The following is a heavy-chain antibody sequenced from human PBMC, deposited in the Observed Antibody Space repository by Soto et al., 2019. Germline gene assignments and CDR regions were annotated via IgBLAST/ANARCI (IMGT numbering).Heavy chain of an antibody. CDR2: IDPKNGGT. V-gene: IGHV1-2*02. Sequence: ASVKVSLKASGYTVTDYYIHWVRQAPGQGLEWMGWIDPKNGGTIYAQKFQDRVTMTRDTSISTAYMDLSRLTSDDTALYYCARDDYGIYPYWGQGTLVTVSS. D-gene: IGHD1-26*01. CDR1: GYTVTDYY. CDR3: ARDDYGIYPY. J-gene: IGHJ4*02.